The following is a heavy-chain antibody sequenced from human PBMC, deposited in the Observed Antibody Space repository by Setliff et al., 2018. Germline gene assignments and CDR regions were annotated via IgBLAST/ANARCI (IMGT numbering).Heavy chain of an antibody. D-gene: IGHD3-10*01. CDR3: TGRTYGHQIGDY. V-gene: IGHV3-15*01. J-gene: IGHJ4*02. Sequence: GGSLRLSCTASGLTFADAWMNWVRQAPGKGLEWVARVRSNSVGGTTEYGAPVKGRFTISRDDSKDTVYLQMNDLKTEDTGVYYCTGRTYGHQIGDYWGQGTLVTVSS. CDR2: VRSNSVGGTT. CDR1: GLTFADAW.